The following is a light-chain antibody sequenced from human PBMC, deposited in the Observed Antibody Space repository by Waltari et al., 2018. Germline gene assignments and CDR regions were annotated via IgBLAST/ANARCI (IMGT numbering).Light chain of an antibody. CDR3: QQYGTSPLT. CDR2: VAS. CDR1: QTITTNV. J-gene: IGKJ4*01. Sequence: EIVLTQSPGTLSLSAGERVTLSCRASQTITTNVLAWSQQTPGQAPRHLIFVASVRATGIPDRFGGSGSGTDFTLTINRLEPEDFAVYHCQQYGTSPLTFGGGTKVEI. V-gene: IGKV3-20*01.